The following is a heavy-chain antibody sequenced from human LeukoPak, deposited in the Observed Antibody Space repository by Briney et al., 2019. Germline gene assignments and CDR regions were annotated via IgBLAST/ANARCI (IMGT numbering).Heavy chain of an antibody. D-gene: IGHD6-19*01. CDR1: GYSISSGYY. Sequence: SETLSLTCTVSGYSISSGYYWGWIRQPPGKGLEWIGSIYHSGSTYYNPSLKSRVTISVDTSKNQFSLKLSSVTAADTAVYYCARELAVAESVSFDYWGQGTLVTVSS. V-gene: IGHV4-38-2*02. J-gene: IGHJ4*02. CDR3: ARELAVAESVSFDY. CDR2: IYHSGST.